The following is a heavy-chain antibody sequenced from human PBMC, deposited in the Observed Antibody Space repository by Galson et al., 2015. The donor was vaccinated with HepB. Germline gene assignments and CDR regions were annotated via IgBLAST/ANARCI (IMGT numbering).Heavy chain of an antibody. J-gene: IGHJ4*02. Sequence: SLRLSCAASGFTFSSYGMHWVRQAPGKGLEWVANIKQDGSEKYYVDSVKGRFTISRDNAKNSLYLQMNSLRAEDTAVYYCARDHKPSSTSCPLHYWGQGTLVTVSS. D-gene: IGHD2-2*01. CDR3: ARDHKPSSTSCPLHY. CDR2: IKQDGSEK. CDR1: GFTFSSYG. V-gene: IGHV3-7*03.